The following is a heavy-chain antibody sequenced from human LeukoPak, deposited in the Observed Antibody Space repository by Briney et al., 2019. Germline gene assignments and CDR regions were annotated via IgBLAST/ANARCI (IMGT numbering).Heavy chain of an antibody. V-gene: IGHV4-34*01. CDR2: INHSGST. Sequence: QSSETLSLTCAVYGGSFSGYYWSWIRQPPGKGLEWIGEINHSGSTNYNPSLKSRVTISVDTSKNQFSLKLSSVTAADTAVYYCARVVYDSSSWALGMDVWGQGTTVTVSS. J-gene: IGHJ6*02. CDR3: ARVVYDSSSWALGMDV. CDR1: GGSFSGYY. D-gene: IGHD6-13*01.